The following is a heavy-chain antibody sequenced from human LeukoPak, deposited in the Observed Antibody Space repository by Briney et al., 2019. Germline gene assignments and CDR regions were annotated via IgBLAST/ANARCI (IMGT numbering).Heavy chain of an antibody. D-gene: IGHD3-16*02. CDR2: ISYDGSNK. J-gene: IGHJ4*02. CDR3: ARDYVWGSYRYIDY. V-gene: IGHV3-30*04. Sequence: PGGSLRLSCAASGFTFSSYAMHWVRQAPGKGLEWVAAISYDGSNKYYADSVKGRFTISRDNSKNTLYLQMNSLRAEDTAVYYCARDYVWGSYRYIDYWGQGTLVTVSS. CDR1: GFTFSSYA.